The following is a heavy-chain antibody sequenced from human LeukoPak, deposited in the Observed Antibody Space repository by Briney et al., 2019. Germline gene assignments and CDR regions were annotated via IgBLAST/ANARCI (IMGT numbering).Heavy chain of an antibody. CDR3: AGHDPRNTVDF. CDR1: GGFISRYY. D-gene: IGHD2/OR15-2a*01. J-gene: IGHJ4*02. Sequence: SDTLSLLCTVSGGFISRYYWSWMRQPPGKGLEWIAYISDIGSINYNPSLKTRVTISLATSKHQFSLTLSSVTAPHTAVYYCAGHDPRNTVDFWGQGDLVTVSP. V-gene: IGHV4-59*08. CDR2: ISDIGSI.